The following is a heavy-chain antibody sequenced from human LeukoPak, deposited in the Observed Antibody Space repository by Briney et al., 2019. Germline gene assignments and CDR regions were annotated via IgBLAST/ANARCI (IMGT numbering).Heavy chain of an antibody. CDR3: ASPYSGSDLTYYYYGMDV. V-gene: IGHV1-69*13. Sequence: APVKVSCKASGGTFSSYAISWVRQAPGQGLEWMGGIIPIFGTANYAQKFQGRVTITADESTSTAYMELSSLRSEDTAAYYCASPYSGSDLTYYYYGMDVWGQGTTVTVSS. CDR1: GGTFSSYA. J-gene: IGHJ6*02. CDR2: IIPIFGTA. D-gene: IGHD1-26*01.